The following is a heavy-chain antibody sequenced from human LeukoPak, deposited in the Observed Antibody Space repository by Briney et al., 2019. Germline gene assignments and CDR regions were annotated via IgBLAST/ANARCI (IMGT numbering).Heavy chain of an antibody. J-gene: IGHJ6*02. D-gene: IGHD3-22*01. CDR3: ARDLYYYDSSGYFPPNYYYGMDV. CDR2: ISYDGSNK. V-gene: IGHV3-30*03. CDR1: GFTFSSYG. Sequence: SGGSLRLSCVASGFTFSSYGMHWVRQAPGKGLEWVAVISYDGSNKYYADSVKGRFTISRDNSKNTLYLQMNSLRAEDTAVYYCARDLYYYDSSGYFPPNYYYGMDVWGQGTTVTVSS.